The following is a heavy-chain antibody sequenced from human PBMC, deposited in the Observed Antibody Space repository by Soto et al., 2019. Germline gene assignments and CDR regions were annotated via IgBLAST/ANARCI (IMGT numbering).Heavy chain of an antibody. D-gene: IGHD3-10*01. CDR3: AALRAYYWYMDV. CDR2: IIHAGTT. V-gene: IGHV4-34*12. Sequence: SPTLSLTCAVHGGSFSDYYWTWIRQPPGKGLEWIGEIIHAGTTNYNPSLKSRVTISLDTSRNQFSLQLTSVTAADTAIYYCAALRAYYWYMDVWGKGTAVTVSS. J-gene: IGHJ6*03. CDR1: GGSFSDYY.